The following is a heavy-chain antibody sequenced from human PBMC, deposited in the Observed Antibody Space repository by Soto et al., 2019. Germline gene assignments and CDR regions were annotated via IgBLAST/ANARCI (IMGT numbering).Heavy chain of an antibody. CDR1: GGSMSRYY. V-gene: IGHV4-59*01. CDR3: AGGMAPIELDF. J-gene: IGHJ4*02. D-gene: IGHD3-16*01. Sequence: SETLSLTCTVSGGSMSRYYWIWIRQAPGKGLEWIGYIYYSGYTEYDPSLKSRVTMSVDTSKNQFSLKLSSVTAADTAVYYCAGGMAPIELDFWGQGTLVTVSS. CDR2: IYYSGYT.